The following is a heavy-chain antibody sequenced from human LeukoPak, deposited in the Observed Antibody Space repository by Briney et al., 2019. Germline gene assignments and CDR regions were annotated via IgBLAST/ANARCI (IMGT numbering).Heavy chain of an antibody. V-gene: IGHV4-39*01. J-gene: IGHJ5*02. CDR2: IYYSGST. D-gene: IGHD3-10*01. CDR1: GGSISSSSYY. Sequence: SETLSLTCIVSGGSISSSSYYWGWIRQPPGKGLEWIGSIYYSGSTYYNPSLKSRVTISVDTSKNQFSLKLSSVTAADTAVYYCARSAGPSSFGELLTQFDPWGQGTLVTVSS. CDR3: ARSAGPSSFGELLTQFDP.